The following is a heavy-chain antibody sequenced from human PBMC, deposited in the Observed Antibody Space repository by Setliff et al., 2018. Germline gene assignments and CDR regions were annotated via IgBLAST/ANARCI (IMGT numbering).Heavy chain of an antibody. Sequence: GGSLRLSCVVSGLTVSSDFMGWVRQAPGKGLEWVSVIYNIGETRYADSVKGRFTISRDKSKNTLYLHLSSLRVEDTATYYCARDRGGTNPWFDFWGQGTQVTVSS. CDR3: ARDRGGTNPWFDF. V-gene: IGHV3-53*01. CDR2: IYNIGET. CDR1: GLTVSSDF. D-gene: IGHD3-10*01. J-gene: IGHJ5*01.